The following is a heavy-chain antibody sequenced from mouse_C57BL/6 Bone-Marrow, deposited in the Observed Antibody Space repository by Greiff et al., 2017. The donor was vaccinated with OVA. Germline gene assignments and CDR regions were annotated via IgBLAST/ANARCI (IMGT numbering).Heavy chain of an antibody. Sequence: EVKLVESGGGLVKPGGSLKLSCAASGFTFSDYGMHWVRQAPEKGLEWVAYISSGSSTIYYADTVKGRFTISRDNAKNTLFLQMTSLRSEDTAMYYCARSGGDYPFAYWGQGTLVTVSA. CDR3: ARSGGDYPFAY. D-gene: IGHD2-4*01. J-gene: IGHJ3*01. CDR2: ISSGSSTI. CDR1: GFTFSDYG. V-gene: IGHV5-17*01.